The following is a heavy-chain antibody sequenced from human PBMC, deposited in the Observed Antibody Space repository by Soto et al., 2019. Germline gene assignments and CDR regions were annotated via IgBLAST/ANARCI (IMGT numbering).Heavy chain of an antibody. J-gene: IGHJ4*02. V-gene: IGHV3-21*06. CDR2: ISSTTNYI. CDR1: GFTFTRYS. CDR3: ARESEDLTSNFDY. Sequence: SLRLSRAASGFTFTRYSMNWVRQAPGKGLEWVSSISSTTNYIYYGDSMKGRFTISRDNAKNSLYLEMNSLRAEDTAAYYCARESEDLTSNFDYWGQGTLVTVSS.